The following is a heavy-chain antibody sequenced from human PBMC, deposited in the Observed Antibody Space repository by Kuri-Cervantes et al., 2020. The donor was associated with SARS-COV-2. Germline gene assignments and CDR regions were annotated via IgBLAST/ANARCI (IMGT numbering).Heavy chain of an antibody. CDR1: GFTFDLYA. Sequence: GESLKISCIASGFTFDLYAVRWVRQAPGKGLVWVAGITWDGDWTSYADSVKGRFTISRDNAKNSLYLQMNSLRAEDTAVYYCARGPNYYYMDVWGKGTTVTDSS. CDR2: ITWDGDWT. V-gene: IGHV3-20*04. J-gene: IGHJ6*03. CDR3: ARGPNYYYMDV.